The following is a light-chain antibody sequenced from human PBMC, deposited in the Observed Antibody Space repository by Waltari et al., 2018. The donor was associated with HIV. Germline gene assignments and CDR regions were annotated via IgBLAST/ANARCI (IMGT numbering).Light chain of an antibody. CDR2: DAS. CDR1: QDISNY. V-gene: IGKV1-33*01. CDR3: QQYDNLSYT. J-gene: IGKJ2*01. Sequence: DIQMTQSPSSLSASVGDRVTITCQARQDISNYLNWYQQKPGKAPKLLIYDASNLETGVPSRFSGSGSGTDFTFTISSLQPEDIATYYCQQYDNLSYTFGQGTKLEIK.